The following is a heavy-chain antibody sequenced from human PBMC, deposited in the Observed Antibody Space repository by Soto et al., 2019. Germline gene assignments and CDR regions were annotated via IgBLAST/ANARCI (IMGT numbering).Heavy chain of an antibody. CDR3: AKDLYSSGWYGRNYYGMDV. CDR2: ISYDGSNK. D-gene: IGHD6-19*01. Sequence: QVQLVESGGGVVQPGRSLRLSCAASGFTFSSYGMHWVRQAPGKGLEWVAVISYDGSNKYYADSVKGRLTISRDNSKNTLYLQMNSLRAEDTAVYYCAKDLYSSGWYGRNYYGMDVWGQGTTVTVSS. CDR1: GFTFSSYG. J-gene: IGHJ6*02. V-gene: IGHV3-30*18.